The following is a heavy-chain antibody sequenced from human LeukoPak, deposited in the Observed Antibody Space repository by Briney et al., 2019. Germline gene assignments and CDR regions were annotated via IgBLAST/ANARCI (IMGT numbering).Heavy chain of an antibody. V-gene: IGHV1-18*01. CDR1: GYTFTSYG. Sequence: ASVKVSCKASGYTFTSYGISWVRQAPGQGLEWMGWISAYNGNTNYAQKLQGRVTMTTDTSTSTAYMELRSLRSDDTAVYYCARITFGGVIADNWFDPWGQGTLVTVSS. D-gene: IGHD3-16*02. CDR2: ISAYNGNT. J-gene: IGHJ5*02. CDR3: ARITFGGVIADNWFDP.